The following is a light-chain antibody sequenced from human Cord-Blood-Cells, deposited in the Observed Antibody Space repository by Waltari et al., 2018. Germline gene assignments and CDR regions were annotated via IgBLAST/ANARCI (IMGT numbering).Light chain of an antibody. CDR1: KSISSY. Sequence: DIQMTQSPSSLSASVGDRVTITCRASKSISSYLNWYQQKPGKAPKILIYDASSLQSGVPSRFSGSGSGTDFTLTISSLQPEDFATYYCQQSYSTWTFGQGAKVEIK. CDR3: QQSYSTWT. J-gene: IGKJ1*01. CDR2: DAS. V-gene: IGKV1-39*01.